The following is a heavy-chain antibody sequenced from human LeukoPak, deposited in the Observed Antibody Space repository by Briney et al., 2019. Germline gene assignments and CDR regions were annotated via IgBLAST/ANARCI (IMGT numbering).Heavy chain of an antibody. D-gene: IGHD2-2*01. CDR3: AREGLGYSSSRTCFLFDN. V-gene: IGHV3-30*04. CDR1: GFPFKIYS. CDR2: ISEDGNNK. Sequence: PGGSLRLSCAASGFPFKIYSMHWVRQAPGKGLEWVTLISEDGNNKYYADSVKGRFTISRDSSKDTLFLQMNSLTAEDTAVYYCAREGLGYSSSRTCFLFDNWGQGTLVTVSS. J-gene: IGHJ4*02.